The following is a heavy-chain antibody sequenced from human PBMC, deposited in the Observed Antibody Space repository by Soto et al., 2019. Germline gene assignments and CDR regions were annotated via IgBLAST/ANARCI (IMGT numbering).Heavy chain of an antibody. Sequence: SGGSLRLSCAASGFTFSSYSMNWVRQAPGKGLEWVSYISSSSSTIYYADSVKGRFTISRDNAKNSLYLQMNSLRDEDTVVYYCARESTSNLNWFDPWGQGTLVTVSS. CDR2: ISSSSSTI. CDR1: GFTFSSYS. V-gene: IGHV3-48*02. J-gene: IGHJ5*02. D-gene: IGHD4-4*01. CDR3: ARESTSNLNWFDP.